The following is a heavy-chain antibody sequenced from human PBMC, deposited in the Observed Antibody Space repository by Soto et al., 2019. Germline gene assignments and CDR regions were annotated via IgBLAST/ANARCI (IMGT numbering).Heavy chain of an antibody. CDR3: ARDHHRYSGYDYVDY. V-gene: IGHV3-23*01. CDR2: ISGSGGST. J-gene: IGHJ4*02. CDR1: GFTFSSYA. D-gene: IGHD5-12*01. Sequence: EVQLLESGGGLVQPGGSLRLSCAASGFTFSSYAMSWVRQAPGKGLEWVSAISGSGGSTYYADSVKGRFTFSRDNSKNTLYLQMNSLRAEDTAVYYCARDHHRYSGYDYVDYWGQGTLVTVSS.